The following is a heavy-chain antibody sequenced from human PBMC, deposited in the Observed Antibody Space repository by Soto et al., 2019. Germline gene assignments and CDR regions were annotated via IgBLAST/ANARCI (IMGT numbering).Heavy chain of an antibody. Sequence: SETLSLTCTVSGGSISSDSYYWGWIRQYPEKGLEWIGYISYSGSTYYNPTLKSRVTISVDTSKNQFSLKLSSVTAADTAVYYCARSPEATVTAFDYWGQGTLVTVSS. D-gene: IGHD4-17*01. J-gene: IGHJ4*02. CDR2: ISYSGST. V-gene: IGHV4-31*03. CDR1: GGSISSDSYY. CDR3: ARSPEATVTAFDY.